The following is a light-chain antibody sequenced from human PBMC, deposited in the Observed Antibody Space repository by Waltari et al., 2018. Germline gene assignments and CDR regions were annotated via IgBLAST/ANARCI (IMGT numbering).Light chain of an antibody. CDR1: QSVFDNSGNNNS. CDR3: QHYYSIPYT. V-gene: IGKV4-1*01. CDR2: WAS. J-gene: IGKJ2*01. Sequence: DIVMTQSPDSLTVSLGERATINCKSIQSVFDNSGNNNSLAWYQQKPGQPPNLLISWASARESGVPDRFSGSGSGADFTLTISSLRAEDVAVYYCQHYYSIPYTFGQGTKLQIK.